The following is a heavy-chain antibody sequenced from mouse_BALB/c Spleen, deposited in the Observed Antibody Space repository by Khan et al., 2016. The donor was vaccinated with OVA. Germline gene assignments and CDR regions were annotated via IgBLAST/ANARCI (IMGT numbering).Heavy chain of an antibody. J-gene: IGHJ3*01. Sequence: EVQLVESGGDLVKPGGSLTLSCAASGFTFSSYSMSWVRQPPDKRLEWVASISSGGDYTYYPDCVKGRFTISRDNAKNTLYLQMSDLKSEDTAMYYCADHLTGSFAYWGQGTLVTVSA. CDR3: ADHLTGSFAY. CDR2: ISSGGDYT. CDR1: GFTFSSYS. D-gene: IGHD4-1*01. V-gene: IGHV5-6*01.